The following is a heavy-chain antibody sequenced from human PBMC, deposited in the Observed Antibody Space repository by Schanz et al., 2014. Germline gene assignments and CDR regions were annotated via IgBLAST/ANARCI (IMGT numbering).Heavy chain of an antibody. J-gene: IGHJ4*02. CDR2: IGVDGTTT. Sequence: EVQVVESGGGLVQPGGSLRLSCLASGFAFSSYGMNWLRQAPGKGLEWVSVIGVDGTTTYYADSVKGRFTISRDNSKNTLFLQMNSLRAEDTAVYYCARDHTTESYYSAGPPIDYWGQGTLLTVSS. CDR3: ARDHTTESYYSAGPPIDY. V-gene: IGHV3-23*04. CDR1: GFAFSSYG. D-gene: IGHD1-26*01.